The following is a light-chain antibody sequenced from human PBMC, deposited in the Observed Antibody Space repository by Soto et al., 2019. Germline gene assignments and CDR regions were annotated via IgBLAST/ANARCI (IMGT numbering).Light chain of an antibody. Sequence: EIVLTQSPASLSLSPGERAALCCRASQSVRCYLAWYQQKPGQAPRLLIVGSFARATGIPARFSGSGSGSEFTLTISCLQSEDFATYYCQQYYSFPRTFGQGTKVDIK. CDR1: QSVRCY. CDR3: QQYYSFPRT. V-gene: IGKV3-15*01. J-gene: IGKJ1*01. CDR2: GSF.